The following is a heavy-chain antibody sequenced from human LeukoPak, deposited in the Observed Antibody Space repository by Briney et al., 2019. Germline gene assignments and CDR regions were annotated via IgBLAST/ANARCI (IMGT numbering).Heavy chain of an antibody. J-gene: IGHJ4*02. V-gene: IGHV3-23*01. CDR1: GFTFSSYG. CDR3: AMIPQYYYDSSGYFDY. CDR2: ISGSGGST. Sequence: GGSLRLSCAASGFTFSSYGMSWVRQAPGKGLEWVSAISGSGGSTYYADSVKGRFTISRDNSKNTLYLQMNSLRAEDTAVYYCAMIPQYYYDSSGYFDYWGQGTLATVSS. D-gene: IGHD3-22*01.